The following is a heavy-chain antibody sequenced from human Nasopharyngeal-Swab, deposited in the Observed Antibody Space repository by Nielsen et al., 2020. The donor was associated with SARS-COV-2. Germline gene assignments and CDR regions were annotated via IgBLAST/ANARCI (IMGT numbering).Heavy chain of an antibody. D-gene: IGHD2-21*01. CDR1: GVTFSSYA. V-gene: IGHV3-30-3*01. CDR2: ISYDGSNK. Sequence: GESLKISCAASGVTFSSYAMHWVRQAPGKGLEWVAVISYDGSNKYYADSVKGRFTISRDNSKNTLYLQMNSLRAEDTAVYYCARAVAGYYYMDVWGKGTTVTVSS. CDR3: ARAVAGYYYMDV. J-gene: IGHJ6*03.